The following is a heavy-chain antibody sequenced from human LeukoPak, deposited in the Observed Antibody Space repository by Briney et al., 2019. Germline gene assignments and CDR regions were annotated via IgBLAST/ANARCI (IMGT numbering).Heavy chain of an antibody. CDR1: GFRFSTYW. CDR2: IKEDGSDK. V-gene: IGHV3-7*01. J-gene: IGHJ4*02. Sequence: TGGSLRLSCEVSGFRFSTYWMTWVRQAPGKGLEWVANIKEDGSDKYYVDSVKGRFTISRDNAKNSVYLQMNSLRAEDMAVYYCARGSGWTDYWGQGTLVTVSS. D-gene: IGHD6-19*01. CDR3: ARGSGWTDY.